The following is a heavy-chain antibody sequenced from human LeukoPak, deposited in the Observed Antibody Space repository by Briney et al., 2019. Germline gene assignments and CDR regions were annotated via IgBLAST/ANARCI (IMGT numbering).Heavy chain of an antibody. Sequence: SETLSLTCAVYGGSFSGYYWSWIRQPPGKGLEWIGEINHSGSTNYNPSLKSRVTISVDTSKNQFSLKLSSVTAADTAVYYCARGRVGPSSWKLNNWFDPWGQGTLVTVSS. CDR1: GGSFSGYY. CDR3: ARGRVGPSSWKLNNWFDP. D-gene: IGHD6-13*01. J-gene: IGHJ5*02. V-gene: IGHV4-34*01. CDR2: INHSGST.